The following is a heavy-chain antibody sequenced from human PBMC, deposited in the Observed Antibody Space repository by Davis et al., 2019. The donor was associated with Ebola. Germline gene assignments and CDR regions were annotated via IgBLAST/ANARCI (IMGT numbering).Heavy chain of an antibody. Sequence: PGGSLRLSCETSGFIFRNYVMSWVRQAPGKGLEWVSTFGTGGDTYYADSVKGRFAISRDDAKKSVYLQMNSLRDEDTAVYYCARLGYCSGGSCYPYYYYYYGMDVWGQGTTVTVSS. CDR1: GFIFRNYV. V-gene: IGHV3-69-1*01. CDR2: FGTGGDT. D-gene: IGHD2-15*01. CDR3: ARLGYCSGGSCYPYYYYYYGMDV. J-gene: IGHJ6*02.